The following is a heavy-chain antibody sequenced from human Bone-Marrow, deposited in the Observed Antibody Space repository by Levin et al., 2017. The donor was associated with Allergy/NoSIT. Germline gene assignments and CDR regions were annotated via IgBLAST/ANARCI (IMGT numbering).Heavy chain of an antibody. D-gene: IGHD3-22*01. CDR3: ARRRWESYGRSGYPLFDP. CDR1: GFSLSATKMG. J-gene: IGHJ5*02. CDR2: IYWDDEK. V-gene: IGHV2-5*02. Sequence: GSGPTLVKPTQTLTLTCTFSGFSLSATKMGVGWFRQSPGKALEWLALIYWDDEKRYSPTLNNRLTITKDTSRHQVVLNMTNMDPVDTATYSCARRRWESYGRSGYPLFDPWGQGTLVTGAS.